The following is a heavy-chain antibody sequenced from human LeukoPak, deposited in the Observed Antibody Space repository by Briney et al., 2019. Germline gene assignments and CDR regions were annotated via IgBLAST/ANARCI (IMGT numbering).Heavy chain of an antibody. CDR1: GGSISSYY. D-gene: IGHD1-1*01. V-gene: IGHV4-59*12. Sequence: PSETLSLTCTVSGGSISSYYWSWIRQPPGKGLEWIGYIYYSGSSNYIPSLKSRVTISVDTSKNQFSLKLSSVTAADTAVYYCARRLFQLSRYAFDIWGQGTMVTVSA. CDR3: ARRLFQLSRYAFDI. CDR2: IYYSGSS. J-gene: IGHJ3*02.